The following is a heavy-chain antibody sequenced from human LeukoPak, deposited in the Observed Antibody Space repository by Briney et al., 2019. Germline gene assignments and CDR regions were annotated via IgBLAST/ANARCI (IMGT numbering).Heavy chain of an antibody. D-gene: IGHD1-26*01. Sequence: SGPTLVNPTQTLTLTCTFSGFSLYTGGVGVGWVRQPPGKALEWLALIYWDDDKRYSPSLKSRLTITKDPSKNQVVLTMTNMDPVDTATYYCAHRQTGYISYWSWGYFDYWGQGALVTASS. CDR3: AHRQTGYISYWSWGYFDY. CDR1: GFSLYTGGVG. V-gene: IGHV2-5*02. CDR2: IYWDDDK. J-gene: IGHJ4*02.